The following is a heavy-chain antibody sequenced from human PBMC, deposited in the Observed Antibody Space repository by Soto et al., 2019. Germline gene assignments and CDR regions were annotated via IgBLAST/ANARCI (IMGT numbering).Heavy chain of an antibody. CDR3: ARDGGYGSGSYPDY. D-gene: IGHD3-10*01. V-gene: IGHV3-21*01. CDR1: GFTFSSYS. Sequence: LRLSCAASGFTFSSYSMNWVRQAPGKGLEWVSSISSSSSYIYYADSVKGRFTISRDNAKNSLYLQMNSLRAEDTAVYYCARDGGYGSGSYPDYWGQGTLVTVSS. CDR2: ISSSSSYI. J-gene: IGHJ4*02.